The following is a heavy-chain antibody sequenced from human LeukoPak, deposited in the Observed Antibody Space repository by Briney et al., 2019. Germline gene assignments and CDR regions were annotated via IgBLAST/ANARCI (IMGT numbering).Heavy chain of an antibody. D-gene: IGHD3-10*02. CDR3: VRGMFGVVLDY. J-gene: IGHJ4*02. Sequence: GGSQRLSCAASGFTFNNYPMTWVRQAPGKGLEWVSNLSGSGEVTYYADSVKGRFTVSRDNSKNTLFLEINSLRVEDTAVYYCVRGMFGVVLDYWGQGTLVTVSS. CDR2: LSGSGEVT. CDR1: GFTFNNYP. V-gene: IGHV3-23*01.